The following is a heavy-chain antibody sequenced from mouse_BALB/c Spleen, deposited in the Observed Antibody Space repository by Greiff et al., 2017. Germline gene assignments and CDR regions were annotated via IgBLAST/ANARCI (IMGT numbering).Heavy chain of an antibody. V-gene: IGHV10S3*01. D-gene: IGHD2-1*01. J-gene: IGHJ3*01. Sequence: EVQLVETGGGLVQPKGSLKLSCAASGFTFNTNAMNWVRQAPGKGLEWVARIRSKSNNYATYYADSVKDRFTISRDDSQSMLYLQMNNLKTEDTAMYYCVHYGNYVEFAYWGQGTLVTVSA. CDR3: VHYGNYVEFAY. CDR2: IRSKSNNYAT. CDR1: GFTFNTNA.